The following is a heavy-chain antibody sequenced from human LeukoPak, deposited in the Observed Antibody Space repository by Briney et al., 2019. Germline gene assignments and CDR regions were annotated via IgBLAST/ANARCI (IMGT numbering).Heavy chain of an antibody. J-gene: IGHJ4*02. CDR3: VRQQTPHGNFDY. Sequence: GGSLRLSCAISGFTFSNHAMHWVCQATGKGLECVSAIGTAGDTFYPGSVKGRFTISRENAKNSLSLQMNSLRAEDTAVYYCVRQQTPHGNFDYWGQGTLVTVSS. CDR1: GFTFSNHA. CDR2: IGTAGDT. V-gene: IGHV3-13*01. D-gene: IGHD1-26*01.